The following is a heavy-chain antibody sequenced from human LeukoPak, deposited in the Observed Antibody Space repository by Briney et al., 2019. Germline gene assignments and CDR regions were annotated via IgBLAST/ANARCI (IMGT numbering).Heavy chain of an antibody. CDR2: IHSDGRSA. CDR1: GFTFSTYG. V-gene: IGHV3-74*01. J-gene: IGHJ4*02. CDR3: ARGRPGNTAIDY. D-gene: IGHD5-18*01. Sequence: PGGSLRLSCAATGFTFSTYGMHWVRQAPGKGLVWVSRIHSDGRSASYADSVNGRFTISRDNAKNTLYLQMNSLRAEDTAVYYCARGRPGNTAIDYWGQGTLVTVSS.